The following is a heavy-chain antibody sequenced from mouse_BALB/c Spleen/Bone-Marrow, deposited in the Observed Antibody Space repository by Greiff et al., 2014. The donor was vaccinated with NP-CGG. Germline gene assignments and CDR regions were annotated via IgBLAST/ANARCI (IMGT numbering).Heavy chain of an antibody. CDR1: GFNIKDTY. Sequence: EVMLVESGAELVKPGASVKLSCTASGFNIKDTYMHWVKQRPEQGLEWIGRIDPANGNTKYDPKFQGKATITADTSSNTAYLRLSSLTSEDTAVYYCAPYYYGSSLFAYWGQGTLVTVSA. D-gene: IGHD1-1*01. CDR2: IDPANGNT. V-gene: IGHV14-3*02. J-gene: IGHJ3*01. CDR3: APYYYGSSLFAY.